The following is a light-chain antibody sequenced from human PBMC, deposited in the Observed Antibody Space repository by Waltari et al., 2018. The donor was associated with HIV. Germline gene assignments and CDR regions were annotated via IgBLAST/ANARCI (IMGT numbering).Light chain of an antibody. CDR3: NSYTSISTWV. J-gene: IGLJ3*02. Sequence: QSALPQPAYVSGSPGQSIPTSCTGSSRDLGSYRYLSWYQQHPGKAPKLITYAVTYRPSGVSNRFSGSKSGNTASLTISGLQAEDEADYYCNSYTSISTWVFGGGTKLTVL. V-gene: IGLV2-14*01. CDR1: SRDLGSYRY. CDR2: AVT.